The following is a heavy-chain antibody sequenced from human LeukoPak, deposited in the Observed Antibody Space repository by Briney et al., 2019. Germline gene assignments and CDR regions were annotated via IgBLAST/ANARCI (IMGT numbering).Heavy chain of an antibody. J-gene: IGHJ4*02. D-gene: IGHD3-16*01. CDR2: ISYDGNYN. CDR3: ARDLGSYDWGNHFDY. V-gene: IGHV3-30-3*01. CDR1: GFTFSDHA. Sequence: PGGSQRLSCAASGFTFSDHAMHWVRQAPGKGLEWLGVISYDGNYNHYADSVKGRFTVSRDNSKNTVYLHMNSLKPEDTAVYYCARDLGSYDWGNHFDYWGQGTLVTVSS.